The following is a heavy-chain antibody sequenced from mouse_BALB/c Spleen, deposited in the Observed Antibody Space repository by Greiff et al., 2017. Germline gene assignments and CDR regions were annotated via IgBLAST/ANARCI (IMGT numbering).Heavy chain of an antibody. CDR3: ARRDDYDDGLFDY. Sequence: VQLKESGPGLVKPSQSLSLTCTVTGYSITSDYAWNWIRQFPGNKLEWMGYISYSGSTSYNPSLKSRISITRDTSKNQFFLQLNSVTTEDTATYYCARRDDYDDGLFDYWGQGTTLTVSS. CDR1: GYSITSDYA. D-gene: IGHD2-4*01. V-gene: IGHV3-2*02. J-gene: IGHJ2*01. CDR2: ISYSGST.